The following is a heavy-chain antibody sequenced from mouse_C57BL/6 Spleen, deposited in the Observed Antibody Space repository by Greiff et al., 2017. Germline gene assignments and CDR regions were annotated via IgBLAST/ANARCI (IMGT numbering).Heavy chain of an antibody. CDR1: GYSITSGYY. J-gene: IGHJ4*01. CDR2: ISYDGSN. CDR3: AREGEYYAMDY. Sequence: EVQLQQPGPGLVKPSQSLSLTCSVTGYSITSGYYWNWIRQFPGNKREWMGYISYDGSNNYNPSLKNRISITRDTSKNQFFLKLKSVTTEDTATYYGAREGEYYAMDYWGQGTSVTVSS. V-gene: IGHV3-6*01.